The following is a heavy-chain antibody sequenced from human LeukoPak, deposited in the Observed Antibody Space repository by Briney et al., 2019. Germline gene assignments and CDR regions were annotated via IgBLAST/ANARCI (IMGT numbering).Heavy chain of an antibody. Sequence: EGSLRLSCAASGFTFSSYAMSWVRQAPGKGLEWVSAISGSGGSTYYADSVKGRFTISRDNSKNTLYLQMNSLRAEDTAVYYCATAMVFNWFDPWGQGTLVTVSS. V-gene: IGHV3-23*01. CDR1: GFTFSSYA. D-gene: IGHD3-10*01. CDR3: ATAMVFNWFDP. J-gene: IGHJ5*02. CDR2: ISGSGGST.